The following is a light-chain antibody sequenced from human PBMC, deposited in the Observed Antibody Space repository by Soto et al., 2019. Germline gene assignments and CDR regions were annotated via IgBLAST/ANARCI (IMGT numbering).Light chain of an antibody. Sequence: ETVMTQSPATLSVSPGERATLSCRASQSVNSNLAWYQQKLGQAPRVLIYGASTRATGIPDRFSGSGSGTDFTLTISSLEPEDFAVYYCQQCYNWPQWTFGQGTKVDIK. CDR3: QQCYNWPQWT. CDR2: GAS. CDR1: QSVNSN. V-gene: IGKV3-15*01. J-gene: IGKJ1*01.